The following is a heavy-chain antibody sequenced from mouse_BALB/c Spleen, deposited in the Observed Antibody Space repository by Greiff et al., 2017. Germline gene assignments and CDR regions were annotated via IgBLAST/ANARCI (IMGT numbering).Heavy chain of an antibody. CDR3: ARIDYVDWYFDV. Sequence: EVKLVESGPELVKPGASVKMSCKASGYTFTSYVMHWVKQKPGQGLEWIGYINPYNDGTKYNEKFKGKATLTSDKSSSTAYMELSSLTSEDSAVYYCARIDYVDWYFDVWGAGTTVTGSS. J-gene: IGHJ1*01. CDR2: INPYNDGT. V-gene: IGHV1-14*01. D-gene: IGHD2-4*01. CDR1: GYTFTSYV.